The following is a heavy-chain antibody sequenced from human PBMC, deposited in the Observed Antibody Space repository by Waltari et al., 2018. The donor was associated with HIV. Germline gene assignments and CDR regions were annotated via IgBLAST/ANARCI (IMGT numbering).Heavy chain of an antibody. D-gene: IGHD6-25*01. CDR3: ARVPYSSGAFDI. Sequence: QVQLQESGPGLVKPSQTLSLTCTVAGCSISSGSYYWRWIRQPAGKGLEWIGRIYTSGSTNYNPSLKSRVTISVDTSKNQFSLKLSSVTAADTAVYYCARVPYSSGAFDIWGQGTMVTVSS. CDR2: IYTSGST. V-gene: IGHV4-61*02. CDR1: GCSISSGSYY. J-gene: IGHJ3*02.